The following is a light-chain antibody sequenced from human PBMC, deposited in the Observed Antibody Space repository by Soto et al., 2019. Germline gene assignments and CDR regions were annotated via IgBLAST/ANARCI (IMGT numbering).Light chain of an antibody. Sequence: ENVLTQSPGTLSLSPGERATLSCRASQRVGSYLGWYQKKPGQAPRLLIYGASNRATGIPDRFSGSGSGKDFTLTISRLEPEDFAVYYCQHYGGPPPWTFGQGTKVEIK. CDR1: QRVGSY. V-gene: IGKV3-20*01. J-gene: IGKJ1*01. CDR2: GAS. CDR3: QHYGGPPPWT.